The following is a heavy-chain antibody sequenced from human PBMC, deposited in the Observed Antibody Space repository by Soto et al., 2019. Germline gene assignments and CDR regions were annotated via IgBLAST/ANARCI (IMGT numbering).Heavy chain of an antibody. D-gene: IGHD5-18*01. CDR1: GYPFTSYV. V-gene: IGHV1-18*01. CDR3: ARVKYSPPYYYYSGMDV. CDR2: ISAYNGNT. J-gene: IGHJ6*02. Sequence: QVQLVQSGAEVKKPGASVKVSCKASGYPFTSYVISWGRQAPGQGLEWMGWISAYNGNTNYAQKLQGRVTMTTDTSTSTAYMELRSLRSDDTAVYYCARVKYSPPYYYYSGMDVWGQGTTVTVSS.